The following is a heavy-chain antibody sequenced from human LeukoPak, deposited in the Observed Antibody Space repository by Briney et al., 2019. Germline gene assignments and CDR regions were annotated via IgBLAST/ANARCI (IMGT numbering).Heavy chain of an antibody. Sequence: GGSLRLSCAASGFTFSSYWMSWVRQAPGKGLEWVANINKDGSDKYYVDSVKGRFTISRDNAKNSLYLQMNSLRAEDTAVYYCARGTGDFDYWGQGTLVTVSS. CDR1: GFTFSSYW. CDR3: ARGTGDFDY. D-gene: IGHD3-10*01. J-gene: IGHJ4*02. V-gene: IGHV3-7*04. CDR2: INKDGSDK.